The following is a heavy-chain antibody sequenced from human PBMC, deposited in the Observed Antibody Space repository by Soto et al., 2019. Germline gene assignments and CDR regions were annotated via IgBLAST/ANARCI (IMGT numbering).Heavy chain of an antibody. V-gene: IGHV3-30-3*01. D-gene: IGHD3-3*01. J-gene: IGHJ4*02. CDR1: GFTFSSYA. Sequence: QVQLVESGGGVVQPGRSLRLSCAASGFTFSSYAMHWVRQAPGKGLEWVAVISYDGSNKYYADSVKGRFTISRDNSKNKLHLQMNSLTAEDTAVYYCPRPSERITIFGVVYYFDYWGQGTLVTVSS. CDR2: ISYDGSNK. CDR3: PRPSERITIFGVVYYFDY.